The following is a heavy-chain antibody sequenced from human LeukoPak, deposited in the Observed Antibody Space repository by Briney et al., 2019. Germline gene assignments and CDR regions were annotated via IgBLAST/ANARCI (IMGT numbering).Heavy chain of an antibody. D-gene: IGHD6-13*01. Sequence: GGSLRLSCAASGFTLDDYAMHWVRQAPGKGLEWVSGISWNSGSIGYADSVKGRFTISRDNAKSSLYLQMNSLRAEDTALYYCAKDFGRHSSSWPPFDPWGQGTLVTVSS. CDR2: ISWNSGSI. CDR1: GFTLDDYA. V-gene: IGHV3-9*01. CDR3: AKDFGRHSSSWPPFDP. J-gene: IGHJ5*02.